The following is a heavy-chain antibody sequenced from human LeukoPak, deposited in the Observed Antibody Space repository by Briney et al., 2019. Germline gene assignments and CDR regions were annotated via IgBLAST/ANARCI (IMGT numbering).Heavy chain of an antibody. CDR1: GYTFINYV. J-gene: IGHJ3*01. Sequence: GASVKVSCQASGYTFINYVISWVRQAPGQGLEWMGWISAYNGNTNYTQKYQGRITMTTDTSTSTAYMELRSLRSDDTAVYFCAREGVRWKLYDAFDLWGQGTMVTVSS. V-gene: IGHV1-18*01. D-gene: IGHD2-2*03. CDR2: ISAYNGNT. CDR3: AREGVRWKLYDAFDL.